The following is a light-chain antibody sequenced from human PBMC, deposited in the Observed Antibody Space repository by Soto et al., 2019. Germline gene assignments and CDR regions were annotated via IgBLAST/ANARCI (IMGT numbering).Light chain of an antibody. CDR2: YDD. CDR1: RSNVGNNA. J-gene: IGLJ3*02. V-gene: IGLV1-36*01. Sequence: QSVLTQPPSVSDAPRQRVTISCSGSRSNVGNNAVNWYQQLPGKAPKLLIYYDDLLPSGVSDRFSGSKSGTSASLASSGLQSEDEADDYGAVWDDSRNGVVFGGGTKRTV. CDR3: AVWDDSRNGVV.